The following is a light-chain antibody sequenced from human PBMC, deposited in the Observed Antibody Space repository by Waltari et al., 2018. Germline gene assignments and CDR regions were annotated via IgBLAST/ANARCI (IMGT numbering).Light chain of an antibody. CDR1: QSVLYSSNNKNY. CDR2: WAS. CDR3: QQYYSSLRT. Sequence: DIVMTQSPDSLAVSLGERATINCKSSQSVLYSSNNKNYLAWYQQKPEQPPNLLIYWASTRESGVPDRFSGSGSGTDFTLTISSLQAEDVAVYYCQQYYSSLRTFGQGTKVEIK. V-gene: IGKV4-1*01. J-gene: IGKJ1*01.